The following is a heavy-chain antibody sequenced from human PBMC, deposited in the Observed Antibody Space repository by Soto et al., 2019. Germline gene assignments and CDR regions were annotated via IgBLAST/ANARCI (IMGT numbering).Heavy chain of an antibody. J-gene: IGHJ6*02. CDR1: GYTFTSYY. Sequence: QVQLVQSGAEVKKPGASVKVSCKASGYTFTSYYMHWVRQAPGQGLEWMGIINPSGTTTDYAQKFQGRVTMTRDTSTSTYYMELSSLSPEHMAVYSSARPLIASHCYSGMDVWGQGTTVTVSS. V-gene: IGHV1-46*01. D-gene: IGHD2-2*01. CDR2: INPSGTTT. CDR3: ARPLIASHCYSGMDV.